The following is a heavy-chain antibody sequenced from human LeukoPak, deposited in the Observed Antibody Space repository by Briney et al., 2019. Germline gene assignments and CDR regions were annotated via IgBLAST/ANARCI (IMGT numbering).Heavy chain of an antibody. Sequence: PGGSLRLSCAASGFTFTNYAMSWVRQTPGKGLEWVSATVGSGPDTYHADSVKGRFTVTRDNSRNTPYLQMNSLRAEDTAVYYCARDYALPFYYYYMDVWGKGTTVTISS. CDR2: TVGSGPDT. V-gene: IGHV3-23*01. CDR3: ARDYALPFYYYYMDV. D-gene: IGHD3-16*01. J-gene: IGHJ6*03. CDR1: GFTFTNYA.